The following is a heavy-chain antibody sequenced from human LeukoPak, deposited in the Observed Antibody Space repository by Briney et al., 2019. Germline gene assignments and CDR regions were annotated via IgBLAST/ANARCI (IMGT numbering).Heavy chain of an antibody. CDR2: IYHSGST. J-gene: IGHJ4*02. Sequence: SETLSLTCTVSGYSISSGYYWGWIRQPPGKGLEWIGSIYHSGSTYYNPSLKSRVTISVDTSKNQFSLKLSSVTAADTAVYYCARTEVAAEAHFDYWGQGTLVTVSS. CDR1: GYSISSGYY. V-gene: IGHV4-38-2*02. CDR3: ARTEVAAEAHFDY. D-gene: IGHD6-25*01.